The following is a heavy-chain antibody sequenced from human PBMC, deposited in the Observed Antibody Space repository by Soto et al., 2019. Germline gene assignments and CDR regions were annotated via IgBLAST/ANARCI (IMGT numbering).Heavy chain of an antibody. CDR1: GYTFTSYG. V-gene: IGHV1-18*01. J-gene: IGHJ6*02. CDR2: ISAYNGNT. Sequence: QVQLVQSGAEVKKPGASVKVSCKASGYTFTSYGISWVRQAPGQGLEWMGWISAYNGNTNYAQKLQGRVTMTTDTSTSTAYMELRSLTSDDTAVYYGARVKYSPPYYYYSGMDVWGQGTTVTVSS. D-gene: IGHD5-18*01. CDR3: ARVKYSPPYYYYSGMDV.